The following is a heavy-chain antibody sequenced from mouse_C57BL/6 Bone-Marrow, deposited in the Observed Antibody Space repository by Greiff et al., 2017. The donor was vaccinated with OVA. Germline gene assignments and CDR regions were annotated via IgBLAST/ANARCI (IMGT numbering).Heavy chain of an antibody. CDR3: ATLITTVRDYAMDY. V-gene: IGHV1-64*01. Sequence: QVQLQQPGAELVKPGASLKLSCKASGYTFTSYWMPWVKQTPGQGLEWIGMIRPNGGSTHYNEKFKSNATLTVDKSSSTVYMQLSSLTSEDSAVYYCATLITTVRDYAMDYWGQGTSVTVAS. CDR1: GYTFTSYW. D-gene: IGHD1-1*01. J-gene: IGHJ4*01. CDR2: IRPNGGST.